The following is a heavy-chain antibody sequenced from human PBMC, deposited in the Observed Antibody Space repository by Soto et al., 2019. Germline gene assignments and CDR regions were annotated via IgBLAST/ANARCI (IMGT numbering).Heavy chain of an antibody. V-gene: IGHV3-74*01. CDR2: IHGDGITT. D-gene: IGHD6-25*01. J-gene: IGHJ4*02. Sequence: PGGSLRLSCAASGFIFNNYWMHWVRQAPGKGLVWVARIHGDGITTTYVDSVKGRFTISRDNAKNTVYPQMNSLRAEDTAVYYCGRGSGPRGRPYWGQGILVTVSS. CDR1: GFIFNNYW. CDR3: GRGSGPRGRPY.